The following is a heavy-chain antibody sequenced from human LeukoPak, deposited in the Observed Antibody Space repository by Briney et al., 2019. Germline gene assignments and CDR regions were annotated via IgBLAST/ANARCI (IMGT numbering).Heavy chain of an antibody. CDR1: GYTFTSYA. D-gene: IGHD4-17*01. V-gene: IGHV1-46*01. Sequence: ASVKVSCKASGYTFTSYAMHWVRQAPGQGLEWMGIINPSGGSTSYAQKFQGRVTMTRDMSTSTVYMELSSLRSEDTAVYYCARDSTTVTTEYYFDYWGQGTLVTVSS. CDR2: INPSGGST. J-gene: IGHJ4*02. CDR3: ARDSTTVTTEYYFDY.